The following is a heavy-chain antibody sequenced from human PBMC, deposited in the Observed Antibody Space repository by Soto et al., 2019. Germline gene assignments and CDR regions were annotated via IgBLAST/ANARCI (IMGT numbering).Heavy chain of an antibody. D-gene: IGHD6-13*01. V-gene: IGHV4-59*01. Sequence: PSETLSLTCTVSGGSISSYYWSWIRQPPGKGLEWIGYIYYSGSTNYNPSLKSRVTISVDTSKNQFSLKLSSVTAADTAVYYCARALYSSSWYGLRDYESYYMDVWGKGTTVTVSS. CDR2: IYYSGST. CDR1: GGSISSYY. CDR3: ARALYSSSWYGLRDYESYYMDV. J-gene: IGHJ6*03.